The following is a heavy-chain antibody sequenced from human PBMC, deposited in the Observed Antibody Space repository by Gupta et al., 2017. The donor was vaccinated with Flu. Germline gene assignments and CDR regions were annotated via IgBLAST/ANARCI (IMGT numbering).Heavy chain of an antibody. CDR1: GGTFSNSP. D-gene: IGHD1-1*01. V-gene: IGHV1-69*06. J-gene: IGHJ4*02. Sequence: QVHLVQSGAEVKKPESSVKISCKSSGGTFSNSPITWVRQAPGQGLEWVGFIIPVNNSPRYAQNLQGRVTITADTSTSTGYMELTSLRPEDTAVYYCATDHLVWGIEGTGTQYDSWGQGTLVTVSS. CDR2: IIPVNNSP. CDR3: ATDHLVWGIEGTGTQYDS.